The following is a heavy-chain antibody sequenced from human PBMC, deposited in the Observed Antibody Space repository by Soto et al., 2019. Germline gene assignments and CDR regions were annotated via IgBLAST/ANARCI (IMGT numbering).Heavy chain of an antibody. Sequence: QVQLVESGGGVVQPGRSLRLSCAASGFTFSSYAMHWVRQAPGKGLEWVAVISYDGSNKYYADSVKGRFTISRDNSKNTLYLQMNSLRAEDTVVYYCASIVVVVAALFDYWGQGTLVTVSS. V-gene: IGHV3-30-3*01. CDR2: ISYDGSNK. CDR1: GFTFSSYA. J-gene: IGHJ4*02. CDR3: ASIVVVVAALFDY. D-gene: IGHD2-15*01.